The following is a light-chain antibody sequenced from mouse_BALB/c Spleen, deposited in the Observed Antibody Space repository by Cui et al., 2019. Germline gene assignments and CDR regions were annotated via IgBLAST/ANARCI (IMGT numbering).Light chain of an antibody. J-gene: IGKJ4*01. CDR1: QDVGTA. V-gene: IGKV6-23*01. Sequence: DIVMTQSHKFMSTSVGDRVSITCKASQDVGTAVAWYQQKPGQSPKLLIYWASTRHTGVPDRFTGSGSGTDFTLTISNVQSEDVADYFCQQYSSYPLAFGSGTKLEIK. CDR3: QQYSSYPLA. CDR2: WAS.